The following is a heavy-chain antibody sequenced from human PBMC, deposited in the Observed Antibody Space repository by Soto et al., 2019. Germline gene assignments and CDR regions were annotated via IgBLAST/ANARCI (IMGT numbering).Heavy chain of an antibody. Sequence: SETLSLTCTVSGGSISSYYWSWIRQPPGKGLEWIGYIYYSVSTNYNPSLKSRVTISVDTSKNQFSLKLSSVTAADTAVYYCARSYYDFWSGYYRENNWFDPWGQGTLVTVSS. CDR2: IYYSVST. CDR1: GGSISSYY. D-gene: IGHD3-3*01. V-gene: IGHV4-59*01. J-gene: IGHJ5*02. CDR3: ARSYYDFWSGYYRENNWFDP.